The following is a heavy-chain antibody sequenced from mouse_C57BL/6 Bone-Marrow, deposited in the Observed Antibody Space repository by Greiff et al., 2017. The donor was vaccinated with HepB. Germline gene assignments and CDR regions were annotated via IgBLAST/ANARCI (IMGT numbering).Heavy chain of an antibody. V-gene: IGHV5-4*01. J-gene: IGHJ4*01. Sequence: EVQVVESGGGLVKPGGSLKLSCAASGFTFSSYAMSWVRQTPEKRLEWVATISDGGSYTYYPDNVKGRFTISRDNAKNNLYLQMSHLKSEDTAMYYCARAGWDYDGYYAMDYWGQGTSVTVSS. D-gene: IGHD2-4*01. CDR1: GFTFSSYA. CDR2: ISDGGSYT. CDR3: ARAGWDYDGYYAMDY.